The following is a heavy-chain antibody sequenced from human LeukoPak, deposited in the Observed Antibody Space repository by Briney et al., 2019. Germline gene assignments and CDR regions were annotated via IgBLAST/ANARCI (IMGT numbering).Heavy chain of an antibody. CDR1: GLSFSSYA. CDR3: AKAGQDYYDSSGYFLYRVGYYFDY. Sequence: GGSLRLSWAASGLSFSSYAMSWVRQAPGKGLEWVSAISGSGGSTYYADSVKGRFTISRDNSKNTLYLQMNSLRAEDTAVYYCAKAGQDYYDSSGYFLYRVGYYFDYWGQGTLVTVSS. D-gene: IGHD3-22*01. V-gene: IGHV3-23*01. CDR2: ISGSGGST. J-gene: IGHJ4*02.